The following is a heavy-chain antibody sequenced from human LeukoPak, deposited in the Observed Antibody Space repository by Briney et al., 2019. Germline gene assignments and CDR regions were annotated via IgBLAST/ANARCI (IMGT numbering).Heavy chain of an antibody. J-gene: IGHJ4*02. CDR2: IIPILGIA. V-gene: IGHV1-69*04. D-gene: IGHD6-19*01. Sequence: ASVKVSCKASGGTFSSYAISWVRQAPGQGLEWMGRIIPILGIANYAQKFQGRVTITADKSTSTAYMELSSLRSDDTAVYYCARSSGWGFDYWGQGTLVTVSS. CDR1: GGTFSSYA. CDR3: ARSSGWGFDY.